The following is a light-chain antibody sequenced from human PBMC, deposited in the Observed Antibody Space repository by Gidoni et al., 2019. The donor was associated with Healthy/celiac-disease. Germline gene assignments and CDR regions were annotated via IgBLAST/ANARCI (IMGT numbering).Light chain of an antibody. CDR1: QSVSSSY. CDR2: GAS. Sequence: EIALMHSPGTLSLSPGERATLSCRASQSVSSSYLAWYQQKPGQAPRLLIYGASSRATGIPDRFSGSGSGTDFTLTISRLEPEDFAVYYCQQYGSSPSYSFGQGTKLEIK. CDR3: QQYGSSPSYS. J-gene: IGKJ2*03. V-gene: IGKV3-20*01.